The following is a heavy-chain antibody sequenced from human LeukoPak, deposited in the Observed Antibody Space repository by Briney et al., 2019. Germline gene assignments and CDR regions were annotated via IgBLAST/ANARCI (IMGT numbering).Heavy chain of an antibody. CDR2: ISGSGVNT. J-gene: IGHJ4*02. Sequence: GGSLRLSCAASGFTFSSHAMTWVRQAPGKGLEWVSAISGSGVNTYYADSVKGRFTTSRDKSKNTLHLQMNSLRAEDTAVYYCARDHTICVYSGQGTLVTVSS. CDR1: GFTFSSHA. V-gene: IGHV3-23*01. CDR3: ARDHTICVY. D-gene: IGHD2-2*01.